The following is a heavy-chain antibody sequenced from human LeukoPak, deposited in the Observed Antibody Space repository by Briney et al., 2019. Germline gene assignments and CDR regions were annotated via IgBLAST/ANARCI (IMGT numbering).Heavy chain of an antibody. CDR1: GYSFTSYW. Sequence: GESLKISCQGSGYSFTSYWIGWVRQMPGKGLEWMGIIYPGDSDTRYSPSFQGQVTISADKSISTAYLQWSSLKASDTAMYYCARQPQYYYDSSGYRDYWGQGTLVTVSS. CDR3: ARQPQYYYDSSGYRDY. D-gene: IGHD3-22*01. V-gene: IGHV5-51*01. CDR2: IYPGDSDT. J-gene: IGHJ4*02.